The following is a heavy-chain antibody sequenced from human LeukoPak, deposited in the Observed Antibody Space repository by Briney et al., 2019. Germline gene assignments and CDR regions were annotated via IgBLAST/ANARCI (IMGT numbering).Heavy chain of an antibody. D-gene: IGHD3-22*01. CDR1: GGSISSSSYY. J-gene: IGHJ5*02. CDR2: IYYSGST. V-gene: IGHV4-39*01. CDR3: ARRDYYDSSGKVGFDP. Sequence: SETLSLTCTVSGGSISSSSYYWGWIRQPPGKGLEWIGSIYYSGSTYYNPSLKSRVTISVDTSKNQFSLKLSSVTAADTAVYYCARRDYYDSSGKVGFDPWGQGTLVTVSS.